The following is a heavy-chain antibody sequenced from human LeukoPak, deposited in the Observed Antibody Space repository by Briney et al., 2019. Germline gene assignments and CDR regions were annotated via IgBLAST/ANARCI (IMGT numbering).Heavy chain of an antibody. Sequence: PSETLSLTCTVSSGSISSGDYYWSWIRQPPGKGLEWIGYIYYNGNTYYNPSLKSRITISVDTSRNQFSLRLSSVTAADTAVYYCARVPKEGGDDFDYWGQGTLVTVSS. V-gene: IGHV4-30-4*01. CDR3: ARVPKEGGDDFDY. J-gene: IGHJ4*02. D-gene: IGHD3-16*01. CDR1: SGSISSGDYY. CDR2: IYYNGNT.